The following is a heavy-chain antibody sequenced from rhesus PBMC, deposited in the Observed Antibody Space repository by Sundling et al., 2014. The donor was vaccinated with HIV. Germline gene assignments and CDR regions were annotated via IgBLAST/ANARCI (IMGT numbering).Heavy chain of an antibody. CDR1: GGSISSHNW. Sequence: QVQLQESGPAVVKPSETLSLTCAVSGGSISSHNWWSWIRQSPGKGLEWIGSIYGSSGSTEYNPSVKSRVTISKDTSKNQFSLKLSSVTAADTAVYYCARDGYCAGSDCYPFDYWGQGVLVTVSS. V-gene: IGHV4-93*01. CDR2: IYGSSGST. CDR3: ARDGYCAGSDCYPFDY. D-gene: IGHD2-21*01. J-gene: IGHJ4*01.